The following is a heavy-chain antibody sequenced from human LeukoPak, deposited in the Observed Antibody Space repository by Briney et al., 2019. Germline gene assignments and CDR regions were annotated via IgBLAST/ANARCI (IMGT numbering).Heavy chain of an antibody. CDR1: GGTFSSYT. CDR3: ARGKYDFWSGYSDWFDP. V-gene: IGHV1-69*02. CDR2: IIPILGIA. J-gene: IGHJ5*02. Sequence: SVKVSCKASGGTFSSYTISWVRQAPGQGLEWMGRIIPILGIANYAQKFQGRVTITADKSTSTAYMELSSLRSEDTAVYYCARGKYDFWSGYSDWFDPWGQGTLVTVSS. D-gene: IGHD3-3*01.